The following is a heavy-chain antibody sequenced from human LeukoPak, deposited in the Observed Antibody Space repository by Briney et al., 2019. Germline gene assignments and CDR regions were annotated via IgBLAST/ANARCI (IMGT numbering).Heavy chain of an antibody. CDR3: LCTTVNSGYDYGY. CDR2: ISGSGGST. CDR1: GFNFSSYA. J-gene: IGHJ4*02. D-gene: IGHD5-12*01. V-gene: IGHV3-23*01. Sequence: GGSLRLSCAASGFNFSSYAMSWVRQAPGKGLEWVSTISGSGGSTYYADSVKGRFTISRDNSKNTLYLQMNSLRAEDTAAYYCLCTTVNSGYDYGYWGQGTLVTVSS.